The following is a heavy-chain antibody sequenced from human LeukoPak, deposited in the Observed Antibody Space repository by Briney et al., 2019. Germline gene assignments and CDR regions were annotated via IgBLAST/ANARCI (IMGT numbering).Heavy chain of an antibody. D-gene: IGHD1-26*01. Sequence: PSETLSLTCTVSGGSISSGDYYWSWIRQPPGKGLEWIGYIYYSGSTYYNPSLKSRVTISVDTSKNQFSLKLSSVTAADTAVYYCARDSVEVGGLYYMDVWGKGTTVTVSS. CDR3: ARDSVEVGGLYYMDV. J-gene: IGHJ6*03. V-gene: IGHV4-30-4*08. CDR1: GGSISSGDYY. CDR2: IYYSGST.